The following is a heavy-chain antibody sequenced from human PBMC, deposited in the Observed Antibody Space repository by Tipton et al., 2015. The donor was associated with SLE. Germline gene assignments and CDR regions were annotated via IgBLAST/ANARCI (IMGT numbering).Heavy chain of an antibody. V-gene: IGHV4-59*01. J-gene: IGHJ6*02. D-gene: IGHD3-10*01. Sequence: TLSLTCTVSGGSIDSNYWTWIRQSHGKGLEYICYVYYSGSTNYLASLQGRLTISVDRSKNQFFLKLTSVTAADTGVYFCARGGGVDIGQGSTYYLGLDVWGQGTTVTVSS. CDR1: GGSIDSNY. CDR2: VYYSGST. CDR3: ARGGGVDIGQGSTYYLGLDV.